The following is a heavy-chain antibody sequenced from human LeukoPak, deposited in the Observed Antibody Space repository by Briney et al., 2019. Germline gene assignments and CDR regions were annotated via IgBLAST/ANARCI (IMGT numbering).Heavy chain of an antibody. J-gene: IGHJ3*02. D-gene: IGHD3-3*01. CDR2: ISGSGGST. V-gene: IGHV3-23*01. CDR1: GFTFSSYA. Sequence: GGSLRLSCAASGFTFSSYAMSWVRQAPGKGLEWVSAISGSGGSTYYADSVKGRFTISRDNSKNTLYLQTNSLRAEDTAVYYCAKGKYDFWSGFSAFDIWGQGTMVTVSS. CDR3: AKGKYDFWSGFSAFDI.